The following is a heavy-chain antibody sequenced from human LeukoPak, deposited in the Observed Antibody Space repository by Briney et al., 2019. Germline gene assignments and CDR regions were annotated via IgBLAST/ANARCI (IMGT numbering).Heavy chain of an antibody. J-gene: IGHJ3*02. CDR2: ISSSSSYI. Sequence: GGSLRLSCAASGFTFSSYSMNWVRQAPGKGLEWVSSISSSSSYIYYADSVKGRFTISRDNAKNSLYLQMNSLRAEDTAVHYCARVGATVGGDAFDIWGQGTMVTVSS. CDR1: GFTFSSYS. D-gene: IGHD1-26*01. CDR3: ARVGATVGGDAFDI. V-gene: IGHV3-21*01.